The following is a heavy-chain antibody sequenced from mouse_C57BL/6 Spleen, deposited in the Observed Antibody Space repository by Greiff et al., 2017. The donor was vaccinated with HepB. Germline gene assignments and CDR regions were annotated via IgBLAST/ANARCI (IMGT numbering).Heavy chain of an antibody. J-gene: IGHJ3*01. V-gene: IGHV1-81*01. Sequence: VQLQQSGAELARPGASVKLSCKASGYTFTSYGISWVKQRTGPGLEWIGEIYPRSGNTYYNEKFKGKATLTADKSSSTAYMELRSLTSEDSAVYFCASLGSSSFAYWGQGTLVTVSA. CDR3: ASLGSSSFAY. CDR1: GYTFTSYG. D-gene: IGHD1-1*01. CDR2: IYPRSGNT.